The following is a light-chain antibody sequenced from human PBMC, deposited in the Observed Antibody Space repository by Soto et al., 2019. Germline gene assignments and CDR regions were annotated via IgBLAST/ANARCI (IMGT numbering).Light chain of an antibody. CDR1: SGHSNYA. J-gene: IGLJ2*01. Sequence: QPVLTQSPSASASLGASVKLTCTLSSGHSNYAIAWHQQQSEKGPRYLMKLNSDGSHSKGDGIPDRFSGSSSGAERYLTISSLQSEDDAVFYCQTWGSGIVVFGGGTKLTVL. CDR2: LNSDGSH. V-gene: IGLV4-69*01. CDR3: QTWGSGIVV.